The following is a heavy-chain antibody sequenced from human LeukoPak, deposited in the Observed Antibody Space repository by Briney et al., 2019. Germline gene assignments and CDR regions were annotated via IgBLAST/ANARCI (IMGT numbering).Heavy chain of an antibody. CDR2: IISSSSYI. D-gene: IGHD2-2*01. CDR1: GFTFCSYS. J-gene: IGHJ4*02. CDR3: ARIVVVPAAMGFDY. V-gene: IGHV3-21*01. Sequence: GGSLRLSCAASGFTFCSYSMNWVRPAPGKGLEWVSSIISSSSYIYYADSVKGRFTISRDNAKNSLYLQMNSLRAEDTAVYYCARIVVVPAAMGFDYWGQGTLVTVSS.